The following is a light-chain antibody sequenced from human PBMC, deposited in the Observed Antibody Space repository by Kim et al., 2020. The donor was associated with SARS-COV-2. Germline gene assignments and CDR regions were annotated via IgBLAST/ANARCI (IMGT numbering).Light chain of an antibody. CDR2: LNSDGSH. V-gene: IGLV4-69*01. CDR1: SGHSSYA. Sequence: SVKLTCTLGSGHSSYAIEWHQQQPEKGPRYLMKLNSDGSHSKGDGIPDRFSGSSSGAERYLTISSLQSEDEADYYCQTWGTGIRVFGGGTQLTVL. J-gene: IGLJ3*02. CDR3: QTWGTGIRV.